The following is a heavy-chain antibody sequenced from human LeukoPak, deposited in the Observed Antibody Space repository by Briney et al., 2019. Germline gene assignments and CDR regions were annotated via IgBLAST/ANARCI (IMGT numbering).Heavy chain of an antibody. CDR3: ARGGRLLQFPLDY. Sequence: SVKVSCKAPGGTFSSYAISWVRQAPGQGLEWMGGITPLLGTTHNAQKFQGRDTTTTDESTRTAPMELSSLRSEDTAAYYCARGGRLLQFPLDYWGQGTLVTVSS. CDR2: ITPLLGTT. J-gene: IGHJ4*02. V-gene: IGHV1-69*05. D-gene: IGHD5-24*01. CDR1: GGTFSSYA.